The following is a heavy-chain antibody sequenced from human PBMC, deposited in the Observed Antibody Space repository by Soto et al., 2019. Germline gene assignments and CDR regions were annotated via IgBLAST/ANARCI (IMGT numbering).Heavy chain of an antibody. V-gene: IGHV3-66*01. Sequence: EVQLVESGGGLVQPGGSLRLSCAASGFTVSSNYMSWIRQAPGMGLEWVSVIYSGGSTYYADSVKGRFTISRDNSKNTLYLQMNSLRAEATAVYYCARGWVTMIVGGFDYWGQGTLVTVSS. CDR2: IYSGGST. CDR3: ARGWVTMIVGGFDY. J-gene: IGHJ4*02. CDR1: GFTVSSNY. D-gene: IGHD3-22*01.